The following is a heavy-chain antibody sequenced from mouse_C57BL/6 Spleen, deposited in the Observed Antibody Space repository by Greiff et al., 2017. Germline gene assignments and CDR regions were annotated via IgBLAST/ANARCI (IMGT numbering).Heavy chain of an antibody. J-gene: IGHJ4*01. CDR1: GYTFTDYY. CDR3: ASLGDGYYSYAMDY. CDR2: INPNNGGT. V-gene: IGHV1-26*01. D-gene: IGHD2-3*01. Sequence: VQLQQSGPELVKPGASVKISCKASGYTFTDYYMNWVKQSHGKSLEWIGDINPNNGGTSYNQKFKGKATLTVDKSSSTAYMELRSLTSEDSAVYYCASLGDGYYSYAMDYWGQGTSVTVSS.